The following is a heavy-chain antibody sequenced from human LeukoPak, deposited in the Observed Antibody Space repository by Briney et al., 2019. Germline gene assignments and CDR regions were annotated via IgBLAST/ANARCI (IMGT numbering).Heavy chain of an antibody. D-gene: IGHD6-19*01. CDR2: ISSSSSYI. V-gene: IGHV3-21*01. Sequence: PGGSLRLSCAASGFTFSSYSMNWVRQAPGKGLEWVSSISSSSSYIYYADSVKGRFTISRDNAKNSLYLQMNSLRAEDTAVYYCARGRKSSGWYFFNAFDIWGQGTMVTVSS. J-gene: IGHJ3*02. CDR1: GFTFSSYS. CDR3: ARGRKSSGWYFFNAFDI.